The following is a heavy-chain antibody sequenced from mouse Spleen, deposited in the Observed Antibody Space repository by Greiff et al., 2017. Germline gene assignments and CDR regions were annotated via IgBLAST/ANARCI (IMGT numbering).Heavy chain of an antibody. D-gene: IGHD1-1*01. CDR1: GYSITSGYY. Sequence: VQLQQSGPGLVKPSQSLSLTCSVTGYSITSGYYWNWIRQFPGNKLEWMGYISYDGSNNYNPSLKNRISITRDTSKNQFFLKLNSVTTEDTATYYCARGTVYWYFDVWGAGTTVTVSS. V-gene: IGHV3-6*01. CDR3: ARGTVYWYFDV. J-gene: IGHJ1*01. CDR2: ISYDGSN.